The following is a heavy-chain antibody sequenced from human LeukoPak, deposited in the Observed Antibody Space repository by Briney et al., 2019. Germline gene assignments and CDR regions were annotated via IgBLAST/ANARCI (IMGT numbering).Heavy chain of an antibody. CDR3: ARDLKLERLRTGWHPWFDP. J-gene: IGHJ5*02. CDR1: GFTFSSYA. CDR2: ISGSGGST. Sequence: GGSLRLSCAASGFTFSSYAMSWVRQAPGKALEWVSAISGSGGSTYYADSVKGRFTISRDNSKNTLYLQMNSLRAEDTAVYYCARDLKLERLRTGWHPWFDPWGQGTLVTVSS. V-gene: IGHV3-23*01. D-gene: IGHD1-1*01.